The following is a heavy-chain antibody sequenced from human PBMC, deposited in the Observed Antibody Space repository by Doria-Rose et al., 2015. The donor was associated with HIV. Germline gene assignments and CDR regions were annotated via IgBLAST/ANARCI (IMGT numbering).Heavy chain of an antibody. CDR2: NFSADER. Sequence: QVTLKESGPVLVKPTETLTPTCTVSGVSLSSPGMGVSWIRQPPGKALEWLAHNFSADERSYKTSLTSRLTISRGTSQSQVVLTMTDMDPVDTATYYCARIRSSRWYHKYYFDFWGQGTLVIVSA. V-gene: IGHV2-26*01. J-gene: IGHJ4*02. D-gene: IGHD6-13*01. CDR1: GVSLSSPGMG. CDR3: ARIRSSRWYHKYYFDF.